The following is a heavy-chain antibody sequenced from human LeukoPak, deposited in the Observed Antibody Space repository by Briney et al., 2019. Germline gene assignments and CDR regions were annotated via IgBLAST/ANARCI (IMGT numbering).Heavy chain of an antibody. J-gene: IGHJ6*03. D-gene: IGHD5-12*01. V-gene: IGHV3-23*01. Sequence: PGGSLRLSCAASGFTFSTYDMSWVRQAPGKGLEWVSAISGSGGSTFYADSVKGRFTISRDNAKNSLYLQMNSLRAEDTAVYYCAREQVGGNSGYEKLRRYYYYYMDVWGKGTTVTISS. CDR1: GFTFSTYD. CDR2: ISGSGGST. CDR3: AREQVGGNSGYEKLRRYYYYYMDV.